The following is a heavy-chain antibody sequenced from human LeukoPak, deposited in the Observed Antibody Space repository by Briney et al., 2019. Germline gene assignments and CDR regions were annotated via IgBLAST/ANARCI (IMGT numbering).Heavy chain of an antibody. CDR1: GYTFTGYY. CDR2: INPYSGAT. D-gene: IGHD6-19*01. Sequence: GASVKVSCKASGYTFTGYYIHWVRQAPGQGLEWMGWINPYSGATSYVQKFQGRVTMTSDSSISTAYMELNSLRSDDSSVYYCARDQQWLARTGWFDPWGQGTLVTVSS. V-gene: IGHV1-2*02. J-gene: IGHJ5*02. CDR3: ARDQQWLARTGWFDP.